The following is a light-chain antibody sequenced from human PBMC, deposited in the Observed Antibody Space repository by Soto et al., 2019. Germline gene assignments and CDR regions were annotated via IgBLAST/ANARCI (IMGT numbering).Light chain of an antibody. V-gene: IGKV3-11*01. CDR2: DTT. CDR3: QQRRNLPYT. Sequence: ETLLTQSPGTLSLSPGERATLSCRASQSVSNYLAWFQQKPGQAPRLLIFDTTNRAPGTPARFSGSGSVTDFTLTISSLEPEGFAVYYCQQRRNLPYTFGQGTKLESK. CDR1: QSVSNY. J-gene: IGKJ2*01.